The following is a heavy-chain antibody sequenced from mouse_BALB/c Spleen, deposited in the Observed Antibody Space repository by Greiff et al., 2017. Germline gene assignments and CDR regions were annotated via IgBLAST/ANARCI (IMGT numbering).Heavy chain of an antibody. CDR3: ARGGYRYDGYYYAMEY. CDR1: GYTFTSYW. V-gene: IGHV1S81*02. CDR2: INPSNGRT. J-gene: IGHJ4*01. D-gene: IGHD2-14*01. Sequence: QVQLQQPGADLVKPGASVKLSCKASGYTFTSYWMHWVKQRPGQGLEWIGEINPSNGRTNYNEKFKSKATLTVDKSSSTAYMQLSSLTSEDSAVYYCARGGYRYDGYYYAMEYRGEGASDTVSS.